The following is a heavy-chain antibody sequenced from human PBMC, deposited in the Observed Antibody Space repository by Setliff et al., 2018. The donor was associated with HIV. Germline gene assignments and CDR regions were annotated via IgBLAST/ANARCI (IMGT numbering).Heavy chain of an antibody. V-gene: IGHV1-69*10. CDR2: IIPVRGLA. Sequence: GASVKVSCKASGGTFNTHAFSWVRQAPGQGLEWMGGIIPVRGLANYARNFQGRVTITADTSTNTAYLEVVSLRSEDTAIYYCARHYFDSNSYYRPPFDSRGQGTPVTVSS. J-gene: IGHJ5*01. CDR3: ARHYFDSNSYYRPPFDS. D-gene: IGHD3-22*01. CDR1: GGTFNTHA.